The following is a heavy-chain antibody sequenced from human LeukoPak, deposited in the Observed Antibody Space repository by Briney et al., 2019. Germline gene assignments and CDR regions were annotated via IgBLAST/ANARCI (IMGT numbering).Heavy chain of an antibody. J-gene: IGHJ6*02. CDR3: ARGLRVRSISTLNYYYYYGMDV. CDR1: GGSFSGYY. Sequence: ASETLSLTCAVYGGSFSGYYWSWIRQPPGKGLEWIGEINHSGSTNYNPSLKSRVTISVDTSKNQFSLKLSSVTAADTAVYYCARGLRVRSISTLNYYYYYGMDVWGQGTTVTVSS. V-gene: IGHV4-34*01. CDR2: INHSGST. D-gene: IGHD3-3*02.